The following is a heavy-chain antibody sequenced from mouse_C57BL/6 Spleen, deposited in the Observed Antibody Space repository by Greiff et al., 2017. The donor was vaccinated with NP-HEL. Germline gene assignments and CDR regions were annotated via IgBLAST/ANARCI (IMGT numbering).Heavy chain of an antibody. J-gene: IGHJ4*01. CDR1: GFTFSDYG. V-gene: IGHV5-17*01. CDR3: ARVFITTVPPAIDY. CDR2: ISSGSSTI. Sequence: DVKLVESGGGLVKPGGSLKLSCAASGFTFSDYGMHWVRQAPEKGLEWVAYISSGSSTIYYADTVKGRFTISRDNAKNTLFLQMTSLRSEDTAMYYCARVFITTVPPAIDYRVQGTSVTVSS. D-gene: IGHD1-1*01.